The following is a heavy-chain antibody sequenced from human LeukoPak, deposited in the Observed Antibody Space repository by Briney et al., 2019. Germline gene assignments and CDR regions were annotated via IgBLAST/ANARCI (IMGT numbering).Heavy chain of an antibody. V-gene: IGHV4-34*01. CDR2: INHSGST. CDR3: ARGRITYYYYGMDV. CDR1: GGSFSGYY. J-gene: IGHJ6*02. D-gene: IGHD3-10*01. Sequence: SETLSLTCAVYGGSFSGYYWSWIRQPPWKGLEWIGEINHSGSTNYNPSLKSRVTISVDTSKNQFSLKLSSVTAADTAVYYCARGRITYYYYGMDVWGQGTTVTVSS.